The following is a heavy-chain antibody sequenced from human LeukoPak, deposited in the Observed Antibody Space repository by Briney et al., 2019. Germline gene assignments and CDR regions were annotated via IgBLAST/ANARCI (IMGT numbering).Heavy chain of an antibody. CDR3: ARGGYDFDY. V-gene: IGHV3-33*01. CDR2: IWYDGSNK. D-gene: IGHD5-12*01. J-gene: IGHJ4*02. CDR1: GFTFSSFG. Sequence: GGSLRLSCAASGFTFSSFGMHWVRQAPGKGLERVAIIWYDGSNKYYADSVKGRFTISRDNSKNTLYLQMNSLRAEDTAVYYCARGGYDFDYWGQGTLVTVSS.